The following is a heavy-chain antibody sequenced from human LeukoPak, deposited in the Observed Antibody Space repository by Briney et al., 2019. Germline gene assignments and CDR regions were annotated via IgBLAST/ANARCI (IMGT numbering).Heavy chain of an antibody. Sequence: PGGSLRLSCAASGFNFRTYAMSWVRQAPGKGLEWVSSISGSGSGSSTYYADSVKGRFTISRDNSKNTLYLQMNSLRADDTAVYYCAKKRPTDGRDYMDVWGKGTTVTVSS. CDR3: AKKRPTDGRDYMDV. CDR2: ISGSGSGSST. D-gene: IGHD6-13*01. CDR1: GFNFRTYA. J-gene: IGHJ6*03. V-gene: IGHV3-23*01.